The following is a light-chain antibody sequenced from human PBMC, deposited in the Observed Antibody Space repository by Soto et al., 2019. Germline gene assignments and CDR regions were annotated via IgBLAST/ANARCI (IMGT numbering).Light chain of an antibody. J-gene: IGLJ3*02. V-gene: IGLV8-61*01. Sequence: QTVVTQEPSFSVSPGGTVTLTCGLSSGPVFTSSYPNWYQQTPGQAPRTLIFNTNTRSSGVPDRFSGSILGDKAALTITGAQADDDSYCLLYLGGGIWVFGGGTKLTVL. CDR3: LLYLGGGIWV. CDR1: SGPVFTSSY. CDR2: NTN.